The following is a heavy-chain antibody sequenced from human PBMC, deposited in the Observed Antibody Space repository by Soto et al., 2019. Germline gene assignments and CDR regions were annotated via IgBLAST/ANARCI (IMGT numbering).Heavy chain of an antibody. J-gene: IGHJ4*02. V-gene: IGHV1-69*02. CDR1: GGTFSSYT. CDR2: IIPILGIA. CDR3: ARSGIAAAGPDY. Sequence: QVQLVQSGAEVKKPGSSMKVSCKASGGTFSSYTISWVRQAPGQGLEWMGRIIPILGIANYAQKFQGRVTITADKSTSTAYMELSSLRSEDTAVYYCARSGIAAAGPDYWGQGTLVTVSS. D-gene: IGHD6-13*01.